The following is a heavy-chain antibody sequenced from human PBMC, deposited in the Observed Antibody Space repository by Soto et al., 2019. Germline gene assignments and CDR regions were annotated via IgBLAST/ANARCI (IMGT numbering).Heavy chain of an antibody. CDR2: ITPMFGTP. J-gene: IGHJ4*02. CDR3: ARDGTLYDSSAYYYLY. Sequence: SVKVSCKASGGTLSRYTITWVRQAPGQGLEWMGGITPMFGTPNYAQKFQGRVTIIADESTSTAYMELSSLRSEDTAMYYCARDGTLYDSSAYYYLYWGQGTLVTVSS. CDR1: GGTLSRYT. D-gene: IGHD3-22*01. V-gene: IGHV1-69*13.